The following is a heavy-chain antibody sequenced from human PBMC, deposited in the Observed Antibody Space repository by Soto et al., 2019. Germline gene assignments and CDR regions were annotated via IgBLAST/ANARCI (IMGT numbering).Heavy chain of an antibody. D-gene: IGHD2-15*01. J-gene: IGHJ6*02. CDR1: GGTFSSYT. Sequence: QVQLVQSGAEVKKPGSSVKVSCKASGGTFSSYTISWVRQAPGQGLEWMGRIIPILGIANYAQKFQGRVTITADKSTSTAYMELSSLRSEDTAVYYCASGPVVVVAAPNYYYYCGMAVWGQGTTVTVSS. CDR3: ASGPVVVVAAPNYYYYCGMAV. V-gene: IGHV1-69*02. CDR2: IIPILGIA.